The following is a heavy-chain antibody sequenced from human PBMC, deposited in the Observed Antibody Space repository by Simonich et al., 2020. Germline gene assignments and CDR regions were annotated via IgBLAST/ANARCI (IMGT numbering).Heavy chain of an antibody. Sequence: QVQLVQSGAEVQKPGASVKVSCKASGYTFTGYYMHWVRQAPGQGLEWMGRNNPKRGGTNDEQKVQGRVTMTRDTSISTAYMELSRLRSDDTAVYYCARDTFLGYCSSTSCYDAFDIWGQGTMVTVSS. V-gene: IGHV1-2*06. CDR1: GYTFTGYY. D-gene: IGHD2-2*01. CDR2: NNPKRGGT. CDR3: ARDTFLGYCSSTSCYDAFDI. J-gene: IGHJ3*02.